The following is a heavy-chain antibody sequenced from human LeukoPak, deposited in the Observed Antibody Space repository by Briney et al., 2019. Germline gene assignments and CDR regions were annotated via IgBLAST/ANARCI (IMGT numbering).Heavy chain of an antibody. D-gene: IGHD3-16*02. Sequence: PGGSLRLSCSVSGFTFSNYEMNWVRQAPGKGLEWVSVIYSGGTTYYADSVRGRFTMSRDTSESTVYLQMNSLRAEDTAVYYCARGLGRELSHSFDHWGQGTLVTVSS. J-gene: IGHJ4*02. V-gene: IGHV3-53*01. CDR2: IYSGGTT. CDR1: GFTFSNYE. CDR3: ARGLGRELSHSFDH.